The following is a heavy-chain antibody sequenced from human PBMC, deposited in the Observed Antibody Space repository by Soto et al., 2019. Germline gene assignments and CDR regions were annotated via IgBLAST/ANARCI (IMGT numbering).Heavy chain of an antibody. CDR1: GYSFTSYW. Sequence: GESLKISCKGSGYSFTSYWIGGVRQMPGKRLEWMAINYPGDSDTRYSPSFQGQVTISADKSISTAYLQWSSLMASDPAMYDCARQKDCNDDAFDIWRQVTMVTFSS. V-gene: IGHV5-51*01. J-gene: IGHJ3*02. CDR3: ARQKDCNDDAFDI. CDR2: NYPGDSDT. D-gene: IGHD2-21*01.